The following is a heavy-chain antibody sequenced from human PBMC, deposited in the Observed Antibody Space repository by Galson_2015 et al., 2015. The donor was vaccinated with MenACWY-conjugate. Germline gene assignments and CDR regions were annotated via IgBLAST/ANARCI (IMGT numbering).Heavy chain of an antibody. D-gene: IGHD1-26*01. V-gene: IGHV5-51*01. CDR1: GYSFSTYW. CDR3: ARHPPGGRGIDV. CDR2: ISPGDSNT. Sequence: QSGAEVKKPGESLKISCTGSGYSFSTYWIAWVRQLPGKGLEWMGLISPGDSNTRYSPAFHGQVTISADKSISTAYLQLHSLQASDTAMYYCARHPPGGRGIDVWGQGTTVTVSS. J-gene: IGHJ6*02.